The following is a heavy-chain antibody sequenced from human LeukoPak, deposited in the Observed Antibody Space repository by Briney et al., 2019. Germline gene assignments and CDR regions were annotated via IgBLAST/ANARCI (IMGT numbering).Heavy chain of an antibody. CDR1: GLTFDDYG. CDR3: ARGYHYDSSGYYGTFDY. J-gene: IGHJ4*02. V-gene: IGHV3-20*04. CDR2: INWNGGST. D-gene: IGHD3-22*01. Sequence: AGGSLRLSCAASGLTFDDYGMSWVRQAPGKGLEWVSGINWNGGSTVYADSVKGRFTISRDNAKNSLYLQMNSLRAEDTALYYCARGYHYDSSGYYGTFDYWGQGTLVTVSS.